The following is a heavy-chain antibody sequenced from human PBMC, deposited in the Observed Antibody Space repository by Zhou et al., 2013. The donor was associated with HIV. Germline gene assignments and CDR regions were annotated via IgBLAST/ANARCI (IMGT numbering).Heavy chain of an antibody. D-gene: IGHD3-10*01. CDR1: GGTFTSYG. Sequence: QVQLVQSGAEVTRPGSSVNISCKASGGTFTSYGISWVRQAPGQGLEWMGRIIPILGQTNYAQKFQGRVAITADRSTSTVYMELTSLTSEDAAVYYCVRDPQVEVRGNAFDIWGQGTMVTVSS. V-gene: IGHV1-69*04. J-gene: IGHJ3*02. CDR2: IIPILGQT. CDR3: VRDPQVEVRGNAFDI.